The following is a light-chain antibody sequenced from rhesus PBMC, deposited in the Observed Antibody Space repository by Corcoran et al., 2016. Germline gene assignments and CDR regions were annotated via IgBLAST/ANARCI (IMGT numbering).Light chain of an antibody. CDR2: KAS. J-gene: IGKJ1*01. Sequence: DIQMTQSPSSLSASVGDTVTITCRASQSIRSWLAWYQQKPRKAPKLLIYKASSLQSGVPSRCSGSGSGTDLTLTISSLQSEGYATYYCQQYSSSPPTFGQGTKVEIK. CDR3: QQYSSSPPT. CDR1: QSIRSW. V-gene: IGKV1-22*01.